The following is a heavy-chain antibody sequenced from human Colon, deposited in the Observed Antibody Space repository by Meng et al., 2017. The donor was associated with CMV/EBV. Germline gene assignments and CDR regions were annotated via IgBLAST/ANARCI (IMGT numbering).Heavy chain of an antibody. J-gene: IGHJ4*02. V-gene: IGHV4-34*01. D-gene: IGHD3-3*01. CDR3: AREAGPFFGVIVYDS. CDR2: INQSGST. Sequence: QRQLQRWGEGLLKTSETLSLTCGVSGGALSGYYWTWIRQSPGKGLEWIGEINQSGSTNYNPSLKSRVTVSVDTSKNQFSLRVTSVTAADSALYYCAREAGPFFGVIVYDSWGQGTLVTVSS. CDR1: GGALSGYY.